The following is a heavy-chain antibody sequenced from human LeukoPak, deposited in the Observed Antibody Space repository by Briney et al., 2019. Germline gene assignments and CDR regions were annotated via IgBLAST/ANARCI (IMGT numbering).Heavy chain of an antibody. CDR2: INSDGSST. Sequence: GGSLRLSCTASGFTFGDYAMSWVRQAPGKGLVWVSRINSDGSSTSYADSVKGRFTISRDNAKNTLYLQMNSLRAEDTAVYYCAREGHIVVVTAITSDAFDIWGQGTMVTVSS. CDR3: AREGHIVVVTAITSDAFDI. V-gene: IGHV3-74*01. CDR1: GFTFGDYA. D-gene: IGHD2-21*02. J-gene: IGHJ3*02.